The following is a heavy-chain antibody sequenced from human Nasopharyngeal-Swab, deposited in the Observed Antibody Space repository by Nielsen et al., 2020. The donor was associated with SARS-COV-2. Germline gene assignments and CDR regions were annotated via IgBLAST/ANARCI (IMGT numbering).Heavy chain of an antibody. Sequence: GGSLRLSCAASGFTFSSYGMHWVRQAPGKGLEWVAVISYDGSKKYYADSVKGRFTISRDNSKNTLYLQMNSLRAEDTAVYYCAKQIVVPAAPYFDYWGQGTLVTVSS. V-gene: IGHV3-30*18. D-gene: IGHD2-2*01. CDR3: AKQIVVPAAPYFDY. CDR2: ISYDGSKK. J-gene: IGHJ4*02. CDR1: GFTFSSYG.